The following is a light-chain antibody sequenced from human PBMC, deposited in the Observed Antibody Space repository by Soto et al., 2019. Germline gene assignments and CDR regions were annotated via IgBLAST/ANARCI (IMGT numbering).Light chain of an antibody. Sequence: IQMTQSPSTLSASVGARVTTTCRASQSTSNSLAWYQQQPGKAQKLLIYKTSHLESGVPSRFGGSGSGTAFSLTISRLQPDDFATYYWQQYQSFSLTFGGGTRVEVK. J-gene: IGKJ4*01. CDR1: QSTSNS. CDR3: QQYQSFSLT. CDR2: KTS. V-gene: IGKV1-5*03.